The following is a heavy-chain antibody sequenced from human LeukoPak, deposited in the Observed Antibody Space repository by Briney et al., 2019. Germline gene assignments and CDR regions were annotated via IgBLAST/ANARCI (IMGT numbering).Heavy chain of an antibody. Sequence: PGGSLRLSCAASGFSFSIYAMSWVRQAPGKGLERVSAISGSGGSTYYAGSVKGRFTISRDNSKSTLYLQMNSLRAEDTAIYYCAKVFRPDGDFHSFDFWGQGTLVTVSS. J-gene: IGHJ4*02. CDR1: GFSFSIYA. CDR3: AKVFRPDGDFHSFDF. CDR2: ISGSGGST. D-gene: IGHD4-17*01. V-gene: IGHV3-23*01.